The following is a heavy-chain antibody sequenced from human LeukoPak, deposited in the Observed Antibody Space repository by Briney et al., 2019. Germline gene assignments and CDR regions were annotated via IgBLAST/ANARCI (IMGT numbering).Heavy chain of an antibody. V-gene: IGHV3-23*01. CDR1: GFTFSVAA. J-gene: IGHJ3*01. CDR2: IGASGEST. Sequence: GGSLTLSCAASGFTFSVAAMTWVRQAPGKGLEWVSLIGASGESTYYADSVKGRFTISRDNSKNTLSLQMNSLRVEDTAMYFCAKDVQLSTWGLGTMVTVSS. D-gene: IGHD5-24*01. CDR3: AKDVQLST.